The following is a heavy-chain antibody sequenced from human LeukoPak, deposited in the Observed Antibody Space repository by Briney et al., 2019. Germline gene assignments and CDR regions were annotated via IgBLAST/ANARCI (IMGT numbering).Heavy chain of an antibody. J-gene: IGHJ6*03. CDR3: ARGRRYSSGLCYMDV. D-gene: IGHD6-19*01. CDR1: GGSFSGNY. CDR2: IYHSGST. V-gene: IGHV4-34*01. Sequence: SETLSLTCAVYGGSFSGNYWSWIRQPPGKGLEWIGDIYHSGSTNYNPSLKSRVTISVDTSKNQFFLKVSSVTAADTAVYYCARGRRYSSGLCYMDVWGKGTTVTVSS.